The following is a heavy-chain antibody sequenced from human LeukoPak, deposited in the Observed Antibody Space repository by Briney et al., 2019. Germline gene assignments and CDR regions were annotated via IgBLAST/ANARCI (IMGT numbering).Heavy chain of an antibody. D-gene: IGHD3-10*01. Sequence: GGSLRLSCAASGFTVSSNYMSWVRQAPGKGLEWVSVIYSGGSTYYADSVKGRFTISRDNSKNTLYLQMNSLRAEDTAVYYCARDYYSSGPIDYWGQGTLVTVSS. J-gene: IGHJ4*02. CDR2: IYSGGST. V-gene: IGHV3-66*02. CDR3: ARDYYSSGPIDY. CDR1: GFTVSSNY.